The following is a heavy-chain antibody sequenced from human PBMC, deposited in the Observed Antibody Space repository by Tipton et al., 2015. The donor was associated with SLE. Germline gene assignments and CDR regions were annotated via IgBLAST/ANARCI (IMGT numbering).Heavy chain of an antibody. Sequence: QVQLVQSGAEVKKPGASVKVSCKASGYTFNDYDFSWVRQAPGQGLEWMGWISPYSGSTNYAQKFQGRLLITTDTSTSTANMELRSLTSDDTAVYYCARERVGRGVILVLWGQRTLVTISS. V-gene: IGHV1-18*01. CDR1: GYTFNDYD. CDR2: ISPYSGST. D-gene: IGHD3-10*01. J-gene: IGHJ4*02. CDR3: ARERVGRGVILVL.